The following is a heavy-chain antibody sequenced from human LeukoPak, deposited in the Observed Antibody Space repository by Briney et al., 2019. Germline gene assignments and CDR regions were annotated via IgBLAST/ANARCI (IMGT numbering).Heavy chain of an antibody. J-gene: IGHJ4*02. CDR3: ATFMVRLPGFWSGSSFDF. CDR1: GYSLSDLA. V-gene: IGHV1-24*01. CDR2: FAPEYDGT. Sequence: ASVTVSCKVSGYSLSDLAIHWVRPAPGKGLEWMGGFAPEYDGTVYAPRFQGRVTMTEDTSRDIAYMELSSLKFDDAAVYYCATFMVRLPGFWSGSSFDFWGRGTLVTVSS. D-gene: IGHD3-3*01.